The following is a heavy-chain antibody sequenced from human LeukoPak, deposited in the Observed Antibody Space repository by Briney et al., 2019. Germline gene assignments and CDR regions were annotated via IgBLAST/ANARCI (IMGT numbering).Heavy chain of an antibody. D-gene: IGHD3-10*01. CDR3: ARDRGLGAFDI. J-gene: IGHJ3*02. V-gene: IGHV3-53*01. Sequence: GGSLRLSCAASGFTVSSNYMSWVRQAPGKGLEWVSVIYSGGSTYYADSVKGRFTISRDNSKDTLYLQMNSLRAEDTAVYYCARDRGLGAFDIWGQGTMVTVSS. CDR2: IYSGGST. CDR1: GFTVSSNY.